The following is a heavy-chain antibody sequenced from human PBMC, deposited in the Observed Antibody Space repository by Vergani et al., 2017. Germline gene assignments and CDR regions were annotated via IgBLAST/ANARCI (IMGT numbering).Heavy chain of an antibody. J-gene: IGHJ4*02. CDR1: GFTFSSYS. D-gene: IGHD2-2*01. Sequence: EVQLVESGGGLVQPGGSLRLSCAASGFTFSSYSMNWVRQAPGKGLEWVSYISSSSSTIYYADSVKGRFTISRDNAKNSLYLQMNSLRAEDTAVYYCARAIIYEYQLPRTDIEGYYFDYWGQGTLVTVSS. CDR3: ARAIIYEYQLPRTDIEGYYFDY. V-gene: IGHV3-48*01. CDR2: ISSSSSTI.